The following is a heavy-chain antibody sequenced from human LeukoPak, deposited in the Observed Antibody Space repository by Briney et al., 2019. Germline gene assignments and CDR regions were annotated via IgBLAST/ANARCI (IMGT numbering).Heavy chain of an antibody. D-gene: IGHD3-10*01. V-gene: IGHV1-2*02. J-gene: IGHJ4*02. CDR2: INPNSGGT. Sequence: ASVKVSCKTSGYTFTGYYMRWVRQAPGQGLEWMGWINPNSGGTNYAQKFQGRVTMTRDTSISTAYMELSRLRSDDTAVYYCASIYGSGNDFDYWGQGTLVTVSS. CDR1: GYTFTGYY. CDR3: ASIYGSGNDFDY.